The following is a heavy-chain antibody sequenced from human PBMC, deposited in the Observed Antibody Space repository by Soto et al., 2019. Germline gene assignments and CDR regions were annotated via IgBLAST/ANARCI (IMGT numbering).Heavy chain of an antibody. CDR2: ISWNSGSI. V-gene: IGHV3-9*01. D-gene: IGHD6-13*01. J-gene: IGHJ4*02. CDR1: GFTFDDYA. Sequence: AGGSLRLSCAASGFTFDDYAMHWVRQAPGKGLEWVSGISWNSGSIGYADSVKGRFTISRDNAKNSLYLQMNSLRAEDTALYYCAKDPAAGYFDYWGQGTLVTVSS. CDR3: AKDPAAGYFDY.